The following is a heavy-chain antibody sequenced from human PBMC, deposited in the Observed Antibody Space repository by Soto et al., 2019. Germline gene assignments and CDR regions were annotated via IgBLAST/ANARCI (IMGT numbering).Heavy chain of an antibody. CDR2: IFSNDEK. CDR3: ARASHDYYDSSGYYFLIDY. D-gene: IGHD3-22*01. Sequence: QVTLKESGPVLVKPTETLTLTCTVSGFSLSNARMGVSWIRQPPGKALEWLAHIFSNDEKSYSTSLKSRLTISKDTPKSQVVLTMTNMDPVDTATYYCARASHDYYDSSGYYFLIDYWGQGTLVTVSS. V-gene: IGHV2-26*01. J-gene: IGHJ4*02. CDR1: GFSLSNARMG.